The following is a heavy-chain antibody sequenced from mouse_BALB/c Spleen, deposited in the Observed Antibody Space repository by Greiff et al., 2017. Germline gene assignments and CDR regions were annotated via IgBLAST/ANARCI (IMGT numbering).Heavy chain of an antibody. Sequence: EVHLVESGGGLVKPGGSLKLSCAASGFTFSSYAMSWVRQTPEKRLEWVATISSGGSYTYYPDSVKGRFTISRDNAKNTLYLQMSSLRSEDTAMYYCARQIHYYAMDYWGQGTSVTVSS. CDR1: GFTFSSYA. V-gene: IGHV5-9-3*01. CDR3: ARQIHYYAMDY. J-gene: IGHJ4*01. CDR2: ISSGGSYT.